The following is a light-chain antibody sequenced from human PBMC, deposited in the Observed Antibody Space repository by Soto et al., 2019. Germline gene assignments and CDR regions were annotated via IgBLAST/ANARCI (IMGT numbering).Light chain of an antibody. V-gene: IGKV1-5*01. CDR2: DAS. Sequence: DIQMTQSPSTLSGSVGDRVTITCRASQSISSYLNWYQQKPGKAPKLLIYDASNLESGVPSRFSGSGSGTEFTLTISSLQPDDFATYYCQQYNSYPITFGQGTRLEIK. CDR1: QSISSY. J-gene: IGKJ5*01. CDR3: QQYNSYPIT.